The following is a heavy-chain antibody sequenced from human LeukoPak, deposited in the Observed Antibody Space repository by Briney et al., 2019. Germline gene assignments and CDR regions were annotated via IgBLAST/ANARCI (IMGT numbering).Heavy chain of an antibody. V-gene: IGHV1-18*01. CDR2: ISAYNGNT. CDR1: GCTFTSYG. J-gene: IGHJ4*02. Sequence: ASVKVSCKASGCTFTSYGISWVRQAPGQGLEWMGWISAYNGNTNYAQKLQGRVTVTTDTSTNTTYMELRSLRSDDTAVYYCARTSAYGSSWHSYWGQGTLVTVSS. CDR3: ARTSAYGSSWHSY. D-gene: IGHD6-13*01.